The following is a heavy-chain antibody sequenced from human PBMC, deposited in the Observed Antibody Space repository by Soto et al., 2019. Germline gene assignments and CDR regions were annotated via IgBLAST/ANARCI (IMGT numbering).Heavy chain of an antibody. V-gene: IGHV3-23*01. CDR1: GFPFSSYA. Sequence: PGGSLRLSCAASGFPFSSYAMSWVRQAPGKGLEWVSAISGSGGSTYYADSVKGRFTISRDNSKNTLYLQMNSLRAEDTAVYYCAKGTGGGYYYYMDVWGKGTTVTVSS. J-gene: IGHJ6*03. CDR2: ISGSGGST. CDR3: AKGTGGGYYYYMDV. D-gene: IGHD3-16*01.